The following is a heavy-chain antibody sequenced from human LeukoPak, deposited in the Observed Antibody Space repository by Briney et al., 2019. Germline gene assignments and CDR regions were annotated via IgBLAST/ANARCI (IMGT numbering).Heavy chain of an antibody. CDR3: ATEAERPGYSSGLGFDY. CDR2: IYSVGDT. CDR1: GFTVSSSY. J-gene: IGHJ4*02. V-gene: IGHV3-66*01. D-gene: IGHD6-19*01. Sequence: HPGGSLRLSCAASGFTVSSSYMTWVRQAPGKGLEWVSVIYSVGDTHYADSVKGRFTISRDNSKNALYLQMNSLRAEDTAVYYCATEAERPGYSSGLGFDYWGQGTLVTVSS.